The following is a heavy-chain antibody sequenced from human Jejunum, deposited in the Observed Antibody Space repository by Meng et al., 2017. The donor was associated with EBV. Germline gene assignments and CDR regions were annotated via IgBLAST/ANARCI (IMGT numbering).Heavy chain of an antibody. Sequence: QVQLHDSGAGLKTPAGPLSFTCVVSGGSSSDNDWWSWVRQPPGKGLEWLGEIYHGGGTNYNPSLESRVTISVDKSKNQFSLKLNSVTVADTAVYYCAGNGYYALEYWGPGILVTVSS. CDR3: AGNGYYALEY. J-gene: IGHJ4*02. V-gene: IGHV4-4*02. CDR2: IYHGGGT. D-gene: IGHD3-22*01. CDR1: GGSSSDNDW.